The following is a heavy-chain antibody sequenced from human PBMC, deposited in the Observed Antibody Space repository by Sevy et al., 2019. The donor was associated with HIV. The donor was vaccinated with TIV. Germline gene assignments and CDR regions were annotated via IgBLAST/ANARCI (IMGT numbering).Heavy chain of an antibody. Sequence: ASVKVSCKASGYTFTGYYMHWVRQAPGQGLEWMGRINPNSGGTNYAQKFQGRVTMTRDTSISTAYMELSRLRADDTAVYYCARDLTPLMITFGGVIAPSLNWFDPWGQGTLVTVSS. J-gene: IGHJ5*02. CDR1: GYTFTGYY. CDR2: INPNSGGT. CDR3: ARDLTPLMITFGGVIAPSLNWFDP. D-gene: IGHD3-16*02. V-gene: IGHV1-2*06.